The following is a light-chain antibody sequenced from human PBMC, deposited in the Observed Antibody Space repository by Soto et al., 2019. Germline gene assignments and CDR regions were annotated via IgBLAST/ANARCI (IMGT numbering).Light chain of an antibody. CDR1: QSVSSSY. CDR3: QQYGSSPT. Sequence: EIVLTQSPGTLSLSPGERATLSCRASQSVSSSYLAWYQQKPGQAPRLLIYGASSRATGIPDRFSGSGSGTDFTLTISRPEPEDFAVHYCQQYGSSPTFGGGTKVEIK. V-gene: IGKV3-20*01. J-gene: IGKJ4*01. CDR2: GAS.